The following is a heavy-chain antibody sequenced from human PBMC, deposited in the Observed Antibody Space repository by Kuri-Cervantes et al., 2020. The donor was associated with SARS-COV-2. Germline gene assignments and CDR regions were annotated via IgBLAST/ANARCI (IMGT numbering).Heavy chain of an antibody. CDR1: GGSISSGSYY. CDR3: ARVAAGYFDY. V-gene: IGHV4-61*02. D-gene: IGHD6-25*01. Sequence: CTVSGGSISSGSYYWSWIRQPAGKGLEWIGRIYTSGSTNYNPSLKSRVTISVDTSKNQFSLKLSSVTAADTAVFYCARVAAGYFDYWGQGTLVTVSS. J-gene: IGHJ4*02. CDR2: IYTSGST.